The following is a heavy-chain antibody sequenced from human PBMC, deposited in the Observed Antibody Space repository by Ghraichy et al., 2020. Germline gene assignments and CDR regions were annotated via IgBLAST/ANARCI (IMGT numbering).Heavy chain of an antibody. CDR3: ARETGGWLRPVDY. CDR2: INSDESMT. CDR1: GFTFSSYW. V-gene: IGHV3-74*01. J-gene: IGHJ4*02. D-gene: IGHD5-12*01. Sequence: GGSLRLSCAASGFTFSSYWMHWVRHIPGKGLMWVSRINSDESMTHYADSVKGRFTSTRDNAKNTLYLQMSSLRVDDTAVYYCARETGGWLRPVDYWGQGTLVTVSS.